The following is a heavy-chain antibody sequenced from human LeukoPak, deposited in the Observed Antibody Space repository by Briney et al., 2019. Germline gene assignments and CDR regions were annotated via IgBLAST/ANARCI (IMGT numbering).Heavy chain of an antibody. Sequence: GGSLRLSCAASGFTFSSYEMNWVRQAPGKGLEWVSYISSSGSTIYYADSVKGRFTISRDNAKNSLYLQMNSLGAEDTAVYYCAREGADKCSSTSCYPGGYYYYGMDVWGKGTTVTVSS. D-gene: IGHD2-2*01. J-gene: IGHJ6*04. CDR3: AREGADKCSSTSCYPGGYYYYGMDV. CDR1: GFTFSSYE. V-gene: IGHV3-48*03. CDR2: ISSSGSTI.